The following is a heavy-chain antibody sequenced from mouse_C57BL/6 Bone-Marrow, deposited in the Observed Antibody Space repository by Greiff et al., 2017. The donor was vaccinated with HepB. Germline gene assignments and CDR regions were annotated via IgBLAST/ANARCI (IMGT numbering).Heavy chain of an antibody. CDR2: INPGSGST. V-gene: IGHV1-55*01. J-gene: IGHJ2*01. CDR1: GYTFTSYW. Sequence: VQLQQPGAELVKPGASVKMSCKASGYTFTSYWITWVKQRPGQGLEWIGAINPGSGSTNYNEKFKSKATLTVDTSSSTAYMQLSSLTSEDSAVYYCARSRSSGYVFDYWGQGTTLTVSS. D-gene: IGHD3-2*02. CDR3: ARSRSSGYVFDY.